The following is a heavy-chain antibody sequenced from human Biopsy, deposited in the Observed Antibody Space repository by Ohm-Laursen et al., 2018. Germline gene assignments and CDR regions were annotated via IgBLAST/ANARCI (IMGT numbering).Heavy chain of an antibody. CDR2: ISWNSYII. D-gene: IGHD3-10*01. CDR3: AKGGSSYGFGSFNIFHKYATDV. V-gene: IGHV3-9*01. CDR1: GFAFESTA. Sequence: RSLRLSCTASGFAFESTAMHWVRQAPGKGLEWVSGISWNSYIIDYADSVKGRLTVSRDNAKKSLYLQMNTLTAADTAVYFCAKGGSSYGFGSFNIFHKYATDVRGQGTTVTVSS. J-gene: IGHJ6*02.